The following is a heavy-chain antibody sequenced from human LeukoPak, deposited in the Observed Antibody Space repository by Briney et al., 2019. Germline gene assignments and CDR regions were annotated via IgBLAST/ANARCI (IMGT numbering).Heavy chain of an antibody. CDR3: AREAMGYSYGTYFDY. CDR2: IYYSGST. J-gene: IGHJ4*02. V-gene: IGHV4-59*01. CDR1: GGSLSSYY. Sequence: SETLSLTCTVSGGSLSSYYWSWIRQPPGKGLEWIGYIYYSGSTNYNPSLKSRVTISVDTSKNQFSLKLSSVTAADTAVYYCAREAMGYSYGTYFDYWGQGTLVTVSS. D-gene: IGHD5-18*01.